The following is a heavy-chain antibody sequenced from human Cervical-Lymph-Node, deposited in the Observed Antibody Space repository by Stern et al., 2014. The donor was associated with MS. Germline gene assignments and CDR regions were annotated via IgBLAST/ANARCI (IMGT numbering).Heavy chain of an antibody. CDR3: ARAPYDYTNWYGMDV. CDR1: GGSISSYY. J-gene: IGHJ6*02. CDR2: MYFSGSA. D-gene: IGHD4-11*01. V-gene: IGHV4-59*01. Sequence: VQLEESGPGLVRPSETLSLTCIVSGGSISSYYWRWIRQPPGKGLEWVGHMYFSGSANYNPSLKSRVTIAVDMSKNQFSLKLSSVTAADTAVYYCARAPYDYTNWYGMDVWGQGTTVSVSS.